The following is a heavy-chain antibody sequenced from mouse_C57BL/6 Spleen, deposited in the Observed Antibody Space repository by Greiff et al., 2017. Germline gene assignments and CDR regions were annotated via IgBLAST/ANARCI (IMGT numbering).Heavy chain of an antibody. V-gene: IGHV1-53*01. CDR2: INPSNGGT. CDR3: ARWRAMITTGEYYFDY. CDR1: GYTFTSYW. J-gene: IGHJ2*01. Sequence: QVQLQQPGTELVKPGASVKLSCKASGYTFTSYWMHWVKQRPGQGLEWIGNINPSNGGTNYNEKFKSKATLTVDKSSSTAYMQLSSLTSEDSAVYYCARWRAMITTGEYYFDYWCQGTTLTVSS. D-gene: IGHD2-4*01.